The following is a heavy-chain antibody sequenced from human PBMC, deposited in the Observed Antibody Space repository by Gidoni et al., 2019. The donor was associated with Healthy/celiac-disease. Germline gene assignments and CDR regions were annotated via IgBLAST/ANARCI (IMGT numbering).Heavy chain of an antibody. Sequence: EVQLVESGGGLVQPGGSLKLSCAASGFTFSGPAMHWVRQASGKGLEWVGRIRSKANSYATAYAASVKGRFTISRDDSKNTAYLQMNSLKTEDTAVYYCTSLGLGEKCWGQGTLVTVSS. CDR1: GFTFSGPA. CDR2: IRSKANSYAT. D-gene: IGHD3-10*01. J-gene: IGHJ4*02. CDR3: TSLGLGEKC. V-gene: IGHV3-73*01.